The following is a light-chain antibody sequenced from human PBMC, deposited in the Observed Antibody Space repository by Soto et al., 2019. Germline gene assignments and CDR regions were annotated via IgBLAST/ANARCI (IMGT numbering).Light chain of an antibody. CDR1: QCVSSN. Sequence: EIVMTQSPATLSVSPGERATLSCRASQCVSSNLAWYQQKPGQAPRLLIYGASTMATGIPARFSGSGSGTEFTLTISSLQSEDFAVYYCQQYNNWPLFTFGPGTKVDIK. CDR3: QQYNNWPLFT. V-gene: IGKV3-15*01. J-gene: IGKJ3*01. CDR2: GAS.